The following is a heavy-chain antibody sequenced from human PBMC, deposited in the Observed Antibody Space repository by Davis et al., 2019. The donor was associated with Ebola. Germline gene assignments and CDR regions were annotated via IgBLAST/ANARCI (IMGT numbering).Heavy chain of an antibody. CDR1: GGSISSYY. J-gene: IGHJ4*02. CDR2: LYYSGST. V-gene: IGHV4-59*12. D-gene: IGHD3-22*01. Sequence: PGGSLRLSCTVSGGSISSYYWSWIRQPPGKGLEWIGYLYYSGSTNYNPSLKSRVTISVDTSKNQFSLKLSSVTAADTAVYYCARFVISNYYDSSGFDYWGQGTLVTVSS. CDR3: ARFVISNYYDSSGFDY.